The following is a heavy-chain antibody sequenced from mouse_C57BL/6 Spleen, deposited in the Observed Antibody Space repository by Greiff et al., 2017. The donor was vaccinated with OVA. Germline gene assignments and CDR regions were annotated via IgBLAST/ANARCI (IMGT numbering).Heavy chain of an antibody. CDR1: GYTFTDYN. J-gene: IGHJ2*01. D-gene: IGHD2-4*01. CDR2: INPNNGGT. V-gene: IGHV1-18*01. Sequence: EVKLVESGPELVKPGASVKIPCKASGYTFTDYNMDWVKQSHGKSLEWIGDINPNNGGTIYNQKFKGKATLTVDKSSSTAYMELRSLTSEDTAVYYCARRLGYFDYWGQGTTLTVSS. CDR3: ARRLGYFDY.